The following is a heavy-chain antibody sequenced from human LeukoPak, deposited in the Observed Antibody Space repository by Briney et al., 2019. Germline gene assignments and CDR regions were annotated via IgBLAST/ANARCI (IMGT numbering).Heavy chain of an antibody. CDR2: ISSSGSTI. D-gene: IGHD3-16*02. CDR3: AREAYDYVWGSYRSTGLDY. J-gene: IGHJ4*02. Sequence: GGSLRLSCAASGFTFSNYEMNWVRQAPGKGLEWVSYISSSGSTIYYADSVKGRFTISRDNGKKSLYLQMNSLGAEDTAVYYCAREAYDYVWGSYRSTGLDYWGQGTLVSVSS. CDR1: GFTFSNYE. V-gene: IGHV3-48*03.